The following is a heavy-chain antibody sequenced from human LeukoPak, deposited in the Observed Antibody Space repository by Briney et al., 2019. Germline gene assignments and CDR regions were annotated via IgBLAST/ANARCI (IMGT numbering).Heavy chain of an antibody. CDR2: IYSGGST. J-gene: IGHJ4*02. CDR3: ARRGYCSGGSCYLG. CDR1: GFTVSSNY. D-gene: IGHD2-15*01. V-gene: IGHV3-66*04. Sequence: GGSLRLSCAASGFTVSSNYMSWVRQAPGKGLEWVSVIYSGGSTYYADSVKGRFTISRDNSKNTLYLQMNSLRAEDTAVYYCARRGYCSGGSCYLGWGQGTLVTVSS.